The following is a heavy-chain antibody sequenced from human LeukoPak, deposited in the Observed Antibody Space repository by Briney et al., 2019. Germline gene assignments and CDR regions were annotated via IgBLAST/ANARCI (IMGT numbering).Heavy chain of an antibody. D-gene: IGHD3-22*01. V-gene: IGHV4-38-2*02. J-gene: IGHJ4*02. Sequence: PSETLSLTCTVSGYSISSGYYWGWIRQPPGKGLEWIGIIYYSGSTYSNPSLRSRVTISVDTSKNQFSLKLSSVTAADTAVYYCARHVSYYDPSGSDYWGQGTLVTVSS. CDR2: IYYSGST. CDR1: GYSISSGYY. CDR3: ARHVSYYDPSGSDY.